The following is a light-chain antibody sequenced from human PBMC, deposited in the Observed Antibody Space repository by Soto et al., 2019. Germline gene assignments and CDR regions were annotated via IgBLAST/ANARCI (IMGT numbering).Light chain of an antibody. CDR2: EVN. CDR1: SDDIGSYNY. CDR3: SSFVSGATWV. J-gene: IGLJ3*02. Sequence: QSVLTQPPSASGSPGQSVTISCTGTSDDIGSYNYVSWYQQHPGKPPKLLIYEVNHRPSGMSYRFSGSKSGNTASLTISGLQAEDEGDYYCSSFVSGATWVFGGGTKLTVL. V-gene: IGLV2-8*01.